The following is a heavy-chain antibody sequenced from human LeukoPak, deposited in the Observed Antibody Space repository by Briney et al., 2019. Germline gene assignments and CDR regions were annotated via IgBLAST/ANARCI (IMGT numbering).Heavy chain of an antibody. V-gene: IGHV3-48*03. Sequence: PGGSLRLSCAASGFTFSSYEMNWVRQAPGKGLEWVSYISSSGSTIYYADSVKGRFTTSRDNTKNSLYLQMNSLRAEDTAVYYCARLSSSWYYYFDYWGQGSLVTVSS. CDR3: ARLSSSWYYYFDY. J-gene: IGHJ4*02. D-gene: IGHD6-13*01. CDR1: GFTFSSYE. CDR2: ISSSGSTI.